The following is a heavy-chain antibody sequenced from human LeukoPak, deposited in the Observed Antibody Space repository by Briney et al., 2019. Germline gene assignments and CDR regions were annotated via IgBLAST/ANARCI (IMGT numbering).Heavy chain of an antibody. V-gene: IGHV3-7*01. J-gene: IGHJ4*02. CDR2: INLGGSAK. CDR3: AAWGLHNY. D-gene: IGHD7-27*01. CDR1: GFAFSDYW. Sequence: PGGSLRLSCSASGFAFSDYWMNWVRQAPGKGPEWVANINLGGSAKLYVDSVKGRCTISRDNAKNSLNLQMNSLRVEDTAVYYCAAWGLHNYWGQGTLVTVSS.